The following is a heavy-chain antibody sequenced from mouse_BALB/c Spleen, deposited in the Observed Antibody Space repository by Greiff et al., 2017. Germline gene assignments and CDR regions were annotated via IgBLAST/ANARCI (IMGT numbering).Heavy chain of an antibody. CDR1: GFTFSSYT. J-gene: IGHJ4*01. D-gene: IGHD2-14*01. V-gene: IGHV5-9*03. CDR2: ISSGGGNT. Sequence: EVQGVESGGGLVKPGGSLKLSCAASGFTFSSYTMSWVRQTPEKRLEWVATISSGGGNTYYPDSVKGRFTISRDNAKNNLYLQMSSLRSEDTALYYCARSFYYRYDGGYAMDYWGQGTSVTVSS. CDR3: ARSFYYRYDGGYAMDY.